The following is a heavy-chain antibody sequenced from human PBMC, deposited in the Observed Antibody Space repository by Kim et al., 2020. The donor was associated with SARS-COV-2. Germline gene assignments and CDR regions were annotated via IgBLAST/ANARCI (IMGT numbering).Heavy chain of an antibody. D-gene: IGHD2-15*01. CDR2: ISYDGSNK. CDR3: AKDPKDIVVESYIDY. CDR1: GFTFSSYG. Sequence: GGSLRLSCAASGFTFSSYGMHWVRQAPGKGLEWVAVISYDGSNKYYADSVKGRFTISRDNSKNTLYLQMNSLRAEDTAVYYCAKDPKDIVVESYIDYWGQGTLVTVSS. V-gene: IGHV3-30*18. J-gene: IGHJ4*02.